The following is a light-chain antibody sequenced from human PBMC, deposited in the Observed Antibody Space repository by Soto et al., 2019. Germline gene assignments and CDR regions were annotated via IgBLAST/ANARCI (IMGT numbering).Light chain of an antibody. CDR3: QQRSNWIT. V-gene: IGKV3-11*01. J-gene: IGKJ5*01. Sequence: EIVLTQSPATLSLSPGERATLSCRASRSVSRYLAWYQQKPGQAPILLIYDTSYRAAGIPARFSGSGSATDFTITISSLEPEDFAVYYCQQRSNWITFGQGTRLEIK. CDR2: DTS. CDR1: RSVSRY.